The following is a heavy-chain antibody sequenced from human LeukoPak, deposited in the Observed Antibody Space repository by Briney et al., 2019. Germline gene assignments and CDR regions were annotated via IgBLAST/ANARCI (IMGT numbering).Heavy chain of an antibody. J-gene: IGHJ4*02. V-gene: IGHV3-23*01. CDR3: AKGEQRVAVAGTALVDY. Sequence: GGSLRLSCAASGFTFSSYAMSWVRQAPGKGLEWVSAISGSGGSTYYADSVKGRFTISRDNSKNTLYLQMNSLRAEDTAVYYCAKGEQRVAVAGTALVDYWGQGTLVTVSS. D-gene: IGHD6-19*01. CDR1: GFTFSSYA. CDR2: ISGSGGST.